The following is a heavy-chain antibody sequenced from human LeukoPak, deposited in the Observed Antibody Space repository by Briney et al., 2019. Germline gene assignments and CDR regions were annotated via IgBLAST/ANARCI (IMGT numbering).Heavy chain of an antibody. CDR3: ARDSYGDYYYGMDV. D-gene: IGHD4-17*01. Sequence: GGSLRLSCAASGFSFSSYEMNWVRQAPGKGLEWVSYISSSGSTIYYADSVKGRFTISRDNANNSLYLQMNSLRAEDTAVYYCARDSYGDYYYGMDVWGQGTTVTVSS. CDR1: GFSFSSYE. J-gene: IGHJ6*02. CDR2: ISSSGSTI. V-gene: IGHV3-48*03.